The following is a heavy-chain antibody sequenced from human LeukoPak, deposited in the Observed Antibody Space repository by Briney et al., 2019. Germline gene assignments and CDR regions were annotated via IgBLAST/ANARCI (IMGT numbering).Heavy chain of an antibody. Sequence: ASVKVSCKASGGTFSSYAISWVRQAPGQGLEWMGGIIPIFGTANYAQKFQGRVTITADKSTSTVYMELSSLRSEDTAVYYCARAPDYHRVDYWGQGTLVTVSS. J-gene: IGHJ4*02. CDR2: IIPIFGTA. D-gene: IGHD4-11*01. CDR3: ARAPDYHRVDY. CDR1: GGTFSSYA. V-gene: IGHV1-69*06.